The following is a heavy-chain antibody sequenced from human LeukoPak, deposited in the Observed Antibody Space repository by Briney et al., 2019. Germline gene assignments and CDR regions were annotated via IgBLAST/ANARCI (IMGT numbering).Heavy chain of an antibody. Sequence: GGSLRLSRAASGFTFSSYSMNWVRQAPGKGLEWVSSISSSSYIYYADSVKGRFTISRDNAKNSLYLQMNSLRAEDTAVYYCARQNGYSSSTDFDYWGQGTLVTVSS. CDR1: GFTFSSYS. J-gene: IGHJ4*02. CDR3: ARQNGYSSSTDFDY. D-gene: IGHD6-6*01. V-gene: IGHV3-21*01. CDR2: ISSSSYI.